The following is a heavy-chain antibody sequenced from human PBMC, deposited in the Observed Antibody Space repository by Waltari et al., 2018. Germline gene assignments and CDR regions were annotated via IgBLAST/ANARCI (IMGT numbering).Heavy chain of an antibody. J-gene: IGHJ4*02. CDR2: IYHTGSS. CDR3: AEEGNTTAGLFDS. Sequence: QVQLRESGPGLVRSPETLSLTCTVSGHSVNTDLYWAWIRQSPGGGLEWIASIYHTGSSHYNSSLKSRVSISTDMSTKQFFLTLTHLTAADTAVYYCAEEGNTTAGLFDSWGQGTLVTVSS. V-gene: IGHV4-38-2*02. D-gene: IGHD6-25*01. CDR1: GHSVNTDLY.